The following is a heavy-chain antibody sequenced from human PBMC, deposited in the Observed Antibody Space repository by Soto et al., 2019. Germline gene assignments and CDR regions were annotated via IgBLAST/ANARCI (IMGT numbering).Heavy chain of an antibody. J-gene: IGHJ4*02. CDR1: EFTFSSYA. CDR2: ISGSGGST. V-gene: IGHV3-23*01. Sequence: GGSLRLSCAASEFTFSSYAMSWVRQAPGKGLEWVSAISGSGGSTYYADSVKGRFTISRDNSKNTLYLQMNSLRAEDTAVYYCAKDRRGSYHLYYFDYWGQGTLVTVSS. D-gene: IGHD1-26*01. CDR3: AKDRRGSYHLYYFDY.